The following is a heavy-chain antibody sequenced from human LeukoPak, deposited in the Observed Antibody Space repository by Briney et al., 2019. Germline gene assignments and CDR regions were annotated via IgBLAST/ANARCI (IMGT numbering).Heavy chain of an antibody. Sequence: GGSLRLSCITSGFTFSTHTMNWLRQAPGKGLEWVSGISWNSGSIGYADSVKGRFTISRDNAKNSLYLQMNSLRAEDTALYYCAKDRELLAAAGLDAFDIWGQGTMVTVSS. V-gene: IGHV3-9*01. D-gene: IGHD6-13*01. J-gene: IGHJ3*02. CDR3: AKDRELLAAAGLDAFDI. CDR1: GFTFSTHT. CDR2: ISWNSGSI.